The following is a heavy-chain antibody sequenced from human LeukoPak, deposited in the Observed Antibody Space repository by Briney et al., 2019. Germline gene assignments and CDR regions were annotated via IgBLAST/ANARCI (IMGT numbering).Heavy chain of an antibody. J-gene: IGHJ3*02. D-gene: IGHD3-16*02. CDR1: GGTFSEDV. Sequence: SVKVSCKASGGTFSEDVITWVRQAPGQRPEWMGRIIPVLGVSNFAQKFRGRITKTPDKSTSTGHMELSRLEFGDTAIYYCTREGVYAPDPSSYHRAPFDIWGQGTVVIVSS. V-gene: IGHV1-69*04. CDR2: IIPVLGVS. CDR3: TREGVYAPDPSSYHRAPFDI.